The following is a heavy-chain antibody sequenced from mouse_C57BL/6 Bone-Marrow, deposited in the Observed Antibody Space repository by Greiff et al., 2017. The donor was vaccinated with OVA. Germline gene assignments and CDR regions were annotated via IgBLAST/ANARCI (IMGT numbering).Heavy chain of an antibody. CDR2: IDPETGGT. J-gene: IGHJ3*01. Sequence: QVQLKQSGAELVRPGASVTLSCKASGYTFTDYEMHWVKQTPVHGLEWIGAIDPETGGTAYNQKFKGKAILTADKSSSTAYMELRSLTSEDSAVYYCTRGRGYDYAFAYWGQGTLVTVSA. CDR1: GYTFTDYE. D-gene: IGHD2-4*01. CDR3: TRGRGYDYAFAY. V-gene: IGHV1-15*01.